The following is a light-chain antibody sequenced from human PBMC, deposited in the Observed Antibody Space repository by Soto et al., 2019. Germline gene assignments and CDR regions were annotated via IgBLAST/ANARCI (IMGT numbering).Light chain of an antibody. J-gene: IGKJ2*01. CDR1: QSVSSSY. V-gene: IGKV3-20*01. Sequence: EIVLTQSPGTLSLSPGERATLSCRASQSVSSSYLAWYQQKPGQAPRLLIYGASYRATGIPDRFSGSGSGTDFTLTISRLEPEDFAVYYCQQYGGSPLYTFGQGTKLEIK. CDR2: GAS. CDR3: QQYGGSPLYT.